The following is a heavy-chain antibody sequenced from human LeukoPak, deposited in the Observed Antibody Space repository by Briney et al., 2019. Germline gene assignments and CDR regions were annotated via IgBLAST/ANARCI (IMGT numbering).Heavy chain of an antibody. J-gene: IGHJ4*02. CDR1: GFTDG. V-gene: IGHV3-15*01. D-gene: IGHD6-25*01. Sequence: PGGSLRLSCAASGFTDGMTWVRQAPGKGLEWVGRIKSKIDGGTIDYGAPVKGRFTISRDDSRNTLYLQMNSLKTEDTAVYYCTTRRQDGCWGQGTLVTVS. CDR2: IKSKIDGGTI. CDR3: TTRRQDGC.